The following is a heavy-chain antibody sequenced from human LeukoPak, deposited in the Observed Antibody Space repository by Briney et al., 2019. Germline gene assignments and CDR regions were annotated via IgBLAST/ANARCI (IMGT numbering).Heavy chain of an antibody. CDR1: GFTFSSYW. CDR2: INSDGSST. J-gene: IGHJ4*02. Sequence: PGGSLRLSCAASGFTFSSYWIHWVRQAPGKGLVWVSRINSDGSSTSYADSVKGRFTISRDNAKNTLYLQMNSLRAEDTAVYYCARGYYDFWSGYLDYWGQGTLVTVSS. CDR3: ARGYYDFWSGYLDY. V-gene: IGHV3-74*01. D-gene: IGHD3-3*01.